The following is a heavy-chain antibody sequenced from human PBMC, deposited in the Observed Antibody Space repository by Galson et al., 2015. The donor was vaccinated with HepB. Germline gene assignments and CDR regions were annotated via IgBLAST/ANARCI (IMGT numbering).Heavy chain of an antibody. D-gene: IGHD1-1*01. CDR1: GVSINGYY. V-gene: IGHV4-59*08. CDR2: VFYSGST. Sequence: LTCTVSGVSINGYYYSWIRQAPGKGLEWIGYVFYSGSTNYNPSLKSRATMSVDTSKNQFYLRLSSVTAADTAVYFCARPWSGYWYYDLWGRGTLVTVSS. CDR3: ARPWSGYWYYDL. J-gene: IGHJ2*01.